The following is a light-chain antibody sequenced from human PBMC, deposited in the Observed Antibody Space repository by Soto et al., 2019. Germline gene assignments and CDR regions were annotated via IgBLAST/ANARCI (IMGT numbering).Light chain of an antibody. V-gene: IGKV1-33*01. CDR2: DAS. Sequence: EIQMTQSPSSLPASVGDRVTITCQASQDISNYLNWYQQKPGKAHKXLIYDASNLETGVPSRFSGSGSGTAVTFTISSLQPEDSATYDCQQYDHLPRTFGQGTKVDI. CDR3: QQYDHLPRT. CDR1: QDISNY. J-gene: IGKJ1*01.